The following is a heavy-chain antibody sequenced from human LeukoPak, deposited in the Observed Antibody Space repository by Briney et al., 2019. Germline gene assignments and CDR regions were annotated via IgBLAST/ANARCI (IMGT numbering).Heavy chain of an antibody. V-gene: IGHV6-1*01. D-gene: IGHD2-15*01. CDR1: GDIVSSNSAA. J-gene: IGHJ5*02. Sequence: SQTLSLTCALSGDIVSSNSAAWNWIRQSPSRGLEWLGRTYYRSNWYNDYAVSVKSRITINPDTSKNQFSLQLNSVTPEDTAVYYCARGDYCSGGSCYSDGPHNWFDPWGQGTLVTVSS. CDR3: ARGDYCSGGSCYSDGPHNWFDP. CDR2: TYYRSNWYN.